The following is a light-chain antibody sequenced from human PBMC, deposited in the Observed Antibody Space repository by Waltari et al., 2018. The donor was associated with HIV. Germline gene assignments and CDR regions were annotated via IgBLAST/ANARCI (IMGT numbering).Light chain of an antibody. J-gene: IGLJ2*01. V-gene: IGLV1-47*01. CDR3: VAWDDTLSGHVV. CDR1: SSNIGSNY. Sequence: QSVLTQPPSASGTPGQRVTISCSGSSSNIGSNYVYWYQHIPGTAPKLLIYRNTQRPSVVPDRFSGSKSGTSASLAISGLRSDDEADYYCVAWDDTLSGHVVIGGGTKLTVL. CDR2: RNT.